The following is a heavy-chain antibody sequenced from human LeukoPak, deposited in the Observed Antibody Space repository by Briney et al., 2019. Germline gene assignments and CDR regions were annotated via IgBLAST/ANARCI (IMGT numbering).Heavy chain of an antibody. V-gene: IGHV4-34*01. CDR1: GGSFSGYY. D-gene: IGHD2-2*01. J-gene: IGHJ4*02. CDR2: INHSGST. CDR3: ARGGGSTPYYFDY. Sequence: PSETLSLTCAVYGGSFSGYYWSWIRQPPGKGLEWIGEINHSGSTNYNPSLKSRVTISVDTSKNQFSLKLSSVTAADTAVYHCARGGGSTPYYFDYWGQGTLVTVSS.